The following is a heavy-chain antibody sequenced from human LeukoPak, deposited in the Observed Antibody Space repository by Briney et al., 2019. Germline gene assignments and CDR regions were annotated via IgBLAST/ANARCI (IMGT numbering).Heavy chain of an antibody. D-gene: IGHD2-2*01. CDR1: GFLFRSYS. J-gene: IGHJ4*02. CDR2: ISSSSSTI. CDR3: ARYCSSASCYDLGDY. V-gene: IGHV3-48*01. Sequence: GGSLRLFCAASGFLFRSYSMNWVRQAPGKGLEWVSYISSSSSTIYYADSVKGRFTISRDNAKNSLYLQMNSLRAEDTAVYYCARYCSSASCYDLGDYWGQGTLVTVSS.